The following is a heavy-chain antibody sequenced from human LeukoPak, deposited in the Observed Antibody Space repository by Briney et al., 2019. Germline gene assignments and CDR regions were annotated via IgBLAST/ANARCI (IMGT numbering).Heavy chain of an antibody. Sequence: ASVKVSCKASGGTFSSYAISWVRQAPGQGLEWMGRIIPILGIANYAQKFQGRVTITADKSTSTAYMELSSLRSEDTAVYYCARGGGVTGLNYWGQGTLVTVSS. CDR1: GGTFSSYA. CDR3: ARGGGVTGLNY. D-gene: IGHD3-16*01. V-gene: IGHV1-69*04. J-gene: IGHJ4*02. CDR2: IIPILGIA.